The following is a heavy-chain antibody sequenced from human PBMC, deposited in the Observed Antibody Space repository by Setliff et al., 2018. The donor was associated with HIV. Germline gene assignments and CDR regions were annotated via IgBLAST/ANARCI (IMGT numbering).Heavy chain of an antibody. J-gene: IGHJ6*02. CDR3: ANLRGEEAGNFYYFYFGLDV. CDR1: GGSLRSLS. D-gene: IGHD2-21*02. V-gene: IGHV1-69*13. CDR2: TIPKFGTS. Sequence: SVKVSCKASGGSLRSLSINWVRQAPGQGLEWMAGTIPKFGTSNYAHKFQGRMTITADESTSTAYMELTGLRSEDTAVYYCANLRGEEAGNFYYFYFGLDVWGQGTIVTSP.